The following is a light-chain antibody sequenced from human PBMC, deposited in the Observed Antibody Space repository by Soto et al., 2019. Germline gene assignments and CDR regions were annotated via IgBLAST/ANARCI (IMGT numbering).Light chain of an antibody. Sequence: DIVLTQSPATLSLSPGERATLSCGVSQTVSSSYLAWYQQKPVLAPRLLIYDASSRATGIPDRFSGSGSGTDFTLTISRLEPEDCAVYYCQQYGSSPYTFGQGTKLEIK. V-gene: IGKV3D-20*01. CDR2: DAS. CDR1: QTVSSSY. J-gene: IGKJ2*01. CDR3: QQYGSSPYT.